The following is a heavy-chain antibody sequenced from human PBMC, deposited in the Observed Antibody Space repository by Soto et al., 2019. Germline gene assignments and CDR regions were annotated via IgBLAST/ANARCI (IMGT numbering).Heavy chain of an antibody. J-gene: IGHJ5*02. CDR2: ISAYNGNT. CDR3: ARGVGSGSYYNQYNWFDP. D-gene: IGHD3-10*01. CDR1: GYTFTNYG. Sequence: ASVKVSCKASGYTFTNYGISWVRQAPGQGLEWMGWISAYNGNTKYAQKLQGRVTMTTDTSTSTAYMELRSLRSDDTAVYYGARGVGSGSYYNQYNWFDPWGQGTLVTVSS. V-gene: IGHV1-18*01.